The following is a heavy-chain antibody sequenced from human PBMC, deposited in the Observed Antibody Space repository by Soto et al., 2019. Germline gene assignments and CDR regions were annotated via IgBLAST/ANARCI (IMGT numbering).Heavy chain of an antibody. J-gene: IGHJ4*02. CDR2: INPNSGGT. V-gene: IGHV1-2*04. CDR3: ARGITIFGVVPYFDY. CDR1: GYTFTCYY. D-gene: IGHD3-3*01. Sequence: GASVKVSCKASGYTFTCYYMHWVRQAPGQGLEWMGWINPNSGGTNYAQRFQGWVTMTRDTSISTAYMELSRLRSDDTAVYYCARGITIFGVVPYFDYCGQGTLVTVSS.